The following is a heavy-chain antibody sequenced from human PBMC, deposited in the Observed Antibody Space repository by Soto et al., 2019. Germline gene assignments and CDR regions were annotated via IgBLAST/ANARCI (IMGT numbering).Heavy chain of an antibody. J-gene: IGHJ6*02. Sequence: SVKVSCKASGGTFSSYAISWVRQAPGQGLEWMGGIIPIFGTANYAQKFQGRVTITADESTSTAYMELSSLRSEDTAVYYCARVPVFFDSSGYPHYYYYYGMDVRGQGTTVTVSS. D-gene: IGHD3-22*01. V-gene: IGHV1-69*13. CDR2: IIPIFGTA. CDR3: ARVPVFFDSSGYPHYYYYYGMDV. CDR1: GGTFSSYA.